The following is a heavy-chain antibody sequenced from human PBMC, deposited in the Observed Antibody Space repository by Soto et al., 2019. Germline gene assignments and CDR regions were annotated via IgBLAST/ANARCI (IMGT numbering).Heavy chain of an antibody. V-gene: IGHV3-74*01. J-gene: IGHJ3*02. CDR3: ARFDIAAPPPI. CDR1: GFSFSNNW. CDR2: ISADGSDT. D-gene: IGHD6-13*01. Sequence: EVQLVESGGGLVQPGGSLRLSCVASGFSFSNNWMHWVRHAPGKGPVWVSRISADGSDTHYADSVQGRFTISRDNAKNMLYLQMNTLSVEDAAVYYCARFDIAAPPPIWGQGTMVTVSS.